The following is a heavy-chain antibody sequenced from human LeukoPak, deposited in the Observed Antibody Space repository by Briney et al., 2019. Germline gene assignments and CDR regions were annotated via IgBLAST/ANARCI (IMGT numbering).Heavy chain of an antibody. CDR2: FDPEDGET. J-gene: IGHJ6*03. D-gene: IGHD5-12*01. Sequence: GASVKVSCKVSGYMFTELCMHWVRQAPGKGLEWMGNFDPEDGETVYAQKFQGRGTMTEDTSTDTAYMELSSLRSEDTAVYYCATHSPEWRYSGYSNYYYMDVWGKGTTVAVSS. CDR3: ATHSPEWRYSGYSNYYYMDV. V-gene: IGHV1-24*01. CDR1: GYMFTELC.